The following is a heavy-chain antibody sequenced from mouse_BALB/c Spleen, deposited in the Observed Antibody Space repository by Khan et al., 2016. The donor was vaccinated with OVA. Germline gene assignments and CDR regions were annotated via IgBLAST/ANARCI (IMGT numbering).Heavy chain of an antibody. CDR3: ARKYSNSFFDD. V-gene: IGHV5-6*02. CDR1: GFTFSSFG. D-gene: IGHD2-5*01. J-gene: IGHJ2*01. CDR2: ISSGGSYT. Sequence: EVKLEESGGDLVKPGGSLKLSCAASGFTFSSFGMSWIRRTPDKRLEWVATISSGGSYTYYPDSVKGRFTISRDNAKNTLYLQMSSLKSEDTAMYYCARKYSNSFFDDWGQGTTLTVSS.